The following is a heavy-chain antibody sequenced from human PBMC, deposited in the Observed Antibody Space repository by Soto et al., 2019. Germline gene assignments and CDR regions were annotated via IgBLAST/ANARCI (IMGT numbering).Heavy chain of an antibody. D-gene: IGHD3-10*01. CDR3: ARDITLVGGVSRHFYYYYMDV. Sequence: QLQLVESGGGVVQPGRSLRLSCAASGFTFSSYGMHWVRQAPGKGLEWVALFWSDGSNEYYADCVKGRFTISRENSKNTLYLQMNSVSAYDTAVYYCARDITLVGGVSRHFYYYYMDVWGKGTTVTVSS. CDR2: FWSDGSNE. CDR1: GFTFSSYG. J-gene: IGHJ6*03. V-gene: IGHV3-33*01.